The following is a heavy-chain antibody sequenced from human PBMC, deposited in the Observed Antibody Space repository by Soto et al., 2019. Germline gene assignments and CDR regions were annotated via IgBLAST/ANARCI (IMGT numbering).Heavy chain of an antibody. V-gene: IGHV5-10-1*01. D-gene: IGHD3-10*01. Sequence: PGESLKISCKGSGYSFTSYWISWVRQMPGKGLEWMGRIDPSDSYTNYSPSFQGHVTISADKSISTAYLQWSSLKASDTAMYYCARNYYYGSGSYYGGDDYWGQGTLVTVSS. J-gene: IGHJ4*02. CDR1: GYSFTSYW. CDR3: ARNYYYGSGSYYGGDDY. CDR2: IDPSDSYT.